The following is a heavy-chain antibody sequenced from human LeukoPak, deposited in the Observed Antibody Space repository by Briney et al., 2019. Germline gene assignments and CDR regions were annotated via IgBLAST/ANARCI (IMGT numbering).Heavy chain of an antibody. D-gene: IGHD2-2*01. V-gene: IGHV4-59*01. Sequence: SETLSLTCTVSGGSISYYYWSWIRQPPGKGLEWIGYIYYSGSTNYNPSLKSRVTISVDTSKNQFSLNLTSVTTADAAVYYCARVSCSSTSCPRRDALDVWGQGTMVTVSS. J-gene: IGHJ3*01. CDR2: IYYSGST. CDR3: ARVSCSSTSCPRRDALDV. CDR1: GGSISYYY.